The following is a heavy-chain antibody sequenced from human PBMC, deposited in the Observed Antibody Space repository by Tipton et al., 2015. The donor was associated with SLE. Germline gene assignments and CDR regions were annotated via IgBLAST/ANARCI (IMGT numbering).Heavy chain of an antibody. CDR3: AKGVVPARIDV. CDR2: IYSGGST. J-gene: IGHJ6*04. V-gene: IGHV3-53*01. Sequence: SLRLSCAASGFTVSSNYMSWVRQAPGKGLEWVSVIYSGGSTYYADSVKGRFTISRDNSKNTLYLQMNSLRAEDTAVYYCAKGVVPARIDVWGKGTTVTVSS. CDR1: GFTVSSNY. D-gene: IGHD2-2*01.